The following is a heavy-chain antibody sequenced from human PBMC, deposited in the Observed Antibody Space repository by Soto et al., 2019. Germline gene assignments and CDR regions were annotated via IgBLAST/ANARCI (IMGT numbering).Heavy chain of an antibody. V-gene: IGHV3-20*04. CDR2: INWNGGST. Sequence: GGSLRLSCAASGFTFYDYVMSWVRQAPGKGLEWVSGINWNGGSTGYADSVKGRFTISRDNAKNSLYLQMNSLRAEDTALYYCARGGSGSYYPSSGYYYGMDVWGQGTTVTVSS. CDR3: ARGGSGSYYPSSGYYYGMDV. D-gene: IGHD3-10*01. J-gene: IGHJ6*02. CDR1: GFTFYDYV.